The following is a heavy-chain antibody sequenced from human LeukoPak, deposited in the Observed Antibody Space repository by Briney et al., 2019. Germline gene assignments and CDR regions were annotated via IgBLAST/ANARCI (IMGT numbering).Heavy chain of an antibody. J-gene: IGHJ3*01. CDR1: GYIVSGYY. V-gene: IGHV1-2*06. CDR2: INPNSGGT. CDR3: ARPLLPTTYYYDDSSGSGDAFDL. D-gene: IGHD3-22*01. Sequence: ASVKVSCKASGYIVSGYYMHWVRQAPGQGLEWMGRINPNSGGTNYAQKYQGRVTMTRDTSITTAYMELSRLRSDDTAVYYCARPLLPTTYYYDDSSGSGDAFDLWGQGTMVTVSS.